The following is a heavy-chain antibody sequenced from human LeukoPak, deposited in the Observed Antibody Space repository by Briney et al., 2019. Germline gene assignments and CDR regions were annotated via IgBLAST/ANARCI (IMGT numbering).Heavy chain of an antibody. V-gene: IGHV3-7*01. CDR3: ARAGTRSPSYYYYMDV. J-gene: IGHJ6*03. D-gene: IGHD1-14*01. CDR1: GFTFDDYG. Sequence: SGGSLRLSCAAPGFTFDDYGMSWVRQAPGKGLEWVANIKQDGSEKYYVDSVKGRFTISRDNAKNSLYLQMNSLRAEGTAVYYCARAGTRSPSYYYYMDVWGQGTLVTVSS. CDR2: IKQDGSEK.